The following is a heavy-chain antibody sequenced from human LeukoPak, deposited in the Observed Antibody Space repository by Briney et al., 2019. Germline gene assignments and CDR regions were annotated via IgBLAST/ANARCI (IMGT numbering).Heavy chain of an antibody. CDR2: IYYSGST. D-gene: IGHD3-9*01. CDR1: RGSLRSYY. CDR3: ASSYYDVLTGSTLEMDV. V-gene: IGHV4-59*01. J-gene: IGHJ6*04. Sequence: SETLSLTRTVSRGSLRSYYWSWIRQPPGPGLEWIGHIYYSGSTNYSPSLKSRVTMSVDTSKNQFSLKLSAVTAADTGVYYCASSYYDVLTGSTLEMDVWGKGTTVTVSS.